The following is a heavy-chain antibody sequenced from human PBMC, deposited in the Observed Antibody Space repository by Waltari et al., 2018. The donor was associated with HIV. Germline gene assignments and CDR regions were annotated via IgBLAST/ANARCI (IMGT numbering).Heavy chain of an antibody. CDR3: ARVRSTMERFQGFDY. D-gene: IGHD1-1*01. Sequence: EVQLVEPGGGLIQPGGSLRLSCAASVLTVGSTFRTWVRQAPGKGLEWVSLIYSGGSTYYADSVKGRFTISRDNSKNTLYLQMNSLRAEDTAVYYCARVRSTMERFQGFDYWGQGTLVTVSS. CDR2: IYSGGST. CDR1: VLTVGSTF. J-gene: IGHJ4*02. V-gene: IGHV3-53*01.